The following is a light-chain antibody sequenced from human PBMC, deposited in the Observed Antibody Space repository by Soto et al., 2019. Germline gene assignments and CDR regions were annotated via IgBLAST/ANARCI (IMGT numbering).Light chain of an antibody. CDR3: CSYAPSYTFV. V-gene: IGLV2-11*01. J-gene: IGLJ1*01. Sequence: QSVLTQRRAVSGSPGQSVTISCTGTSNDIGAYNYVSWYQQHPGRAPKVMIYDVNKRPSGVPDRFSGSKSANTASLTIFGLQAEDEADYYCCSYAPSYTFVFGTGTKVTVL. CDR1: SNDIGAYNY. CDR2: DVN.